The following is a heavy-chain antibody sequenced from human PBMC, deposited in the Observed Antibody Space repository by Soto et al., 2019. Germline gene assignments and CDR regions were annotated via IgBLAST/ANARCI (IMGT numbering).Heavy chain of an antibody. J-gene: IGHJ4*02. CDR2: IYYSGST. CDR1: GGSISSSSYY. D-gene: IGHD3-10*01. V-gene: IGHV4-39*01. Sequence: SETLSLTCTVSGGSISSSSYYWGWIRQPPGKGLEWIGSIYYSGSTYYNPSLKSRVTISVDTSKNQFSLKLSSVTAADTAVYYCARQVYYYGSGSYFAYWGQGTLVTVSS. CDR3: ARQVYYYGSGSYFAY.